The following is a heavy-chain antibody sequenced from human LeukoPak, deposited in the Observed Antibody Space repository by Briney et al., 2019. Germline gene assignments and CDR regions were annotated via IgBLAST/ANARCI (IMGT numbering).Heavy chain of an antibody. CDR3: ARYHTMVRGLSD. CDR1: GYTFTGYY. CDR2: INPNSGGT. J-gene: IGHJ4*02. D-gene: IGHD3-10*01. V-gene: IGHV1-2*02. Sequence: GASVKVSCKASGYTFTGYYMHWVRQAPGQGLEWMGWINPNSGGTNYAQKFQGRVTMTRDTSIRTAYMELSRLRSDDTAVYYCARYHTMVRGLSDWGQGTLVTVSS.